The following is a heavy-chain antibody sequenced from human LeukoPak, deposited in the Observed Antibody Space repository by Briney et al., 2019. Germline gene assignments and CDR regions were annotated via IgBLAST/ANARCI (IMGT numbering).Heavy chain of an antibody. CDR3: ARDSDYYYYYGMDV. Sequence: GGSLRLSCAASGFTFSSYSMNWVRQAPGKGLEWVSVIYSGGSTYYADSVKGRFTISRDNSKNTLYLQMNSLRAEDTAVYYCARDSDYYYYYGMDVWGQGTTVTVSS. J-gene: IGHJ6*02. CDR2: IYSGGST. V-gene: IGHV3-66*01. CDR1: GFTFSSYS.